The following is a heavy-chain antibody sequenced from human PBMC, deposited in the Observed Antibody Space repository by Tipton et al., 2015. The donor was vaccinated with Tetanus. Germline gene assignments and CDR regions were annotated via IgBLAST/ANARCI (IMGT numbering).Heavy chain of an antibody. V-gene: IGHV3-7*01. CDR3: VRDRAAVTHECFQY. Sequence: SLRLSCAASGFTFSDYWMTWVRQAPGKGLEWVANIREDGGETYYVDSVKGRFTISRDNAKNSLYLQMNSLRAEDTAVYYCVRDRAAVTHECFQYWGQGTLVTVSS. J-gene: IGHJ1*01. CDR1: GFTFSDYW. CDR2: IREDGGET. D-gene: IGHD4-23*01.